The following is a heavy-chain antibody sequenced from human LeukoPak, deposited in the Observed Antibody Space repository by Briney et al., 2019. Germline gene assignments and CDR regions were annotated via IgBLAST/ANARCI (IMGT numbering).Heavy chain of an antibody. V-gene: IGHV1-69*04. Sequence: ASVKVSCKASGGTFSSYAISWVRQAPGQGLEWMGRIIPILGIANYAQKFQGRVTITADKSTSTAYVELSSLRSEDTAVYYCAATHPSFYGSGSYAFDYWGQGTLVTVSS. CDR3: AATHPSFYGSGSYAFDY. CDR2: IIPILGIA. J-gene: IGHJ4*02. CDR1: GGTFSSYA. D-gene: IGHD3-10*01.